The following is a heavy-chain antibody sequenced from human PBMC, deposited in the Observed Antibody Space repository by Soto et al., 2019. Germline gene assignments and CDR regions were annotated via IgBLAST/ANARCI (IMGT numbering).Heavy chain of an antibody. V-gene: IGHV3-11*06. CDR2: ISSSSSYT. Sequence: GGSLRLSCAASGFTFSDYYMSWIRQAPGKGLEWVSYISSSSSYTNYADSVKGRFTISRDNAKNSLYLQMNSLRAEDTAVYYCARVRYVRPYLDYWGQGTLVTVSS. CDR3: ARVRYVRPYLDY. D-gene: IGHD3-16*01. J-gene: IGHJ4*02. CDR1: GFTFSDYY.